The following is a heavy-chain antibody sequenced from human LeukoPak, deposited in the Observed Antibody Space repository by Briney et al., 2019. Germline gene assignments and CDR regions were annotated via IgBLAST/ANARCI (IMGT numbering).Heavy chain of an antibody. D-gene: IGHD1-26*01. CDR1: GASITSGDW. Sequence: QTLSLTCTVSGASITSGDWYWSWIRQSPGKALEWLALIYWDDDKRYSPSLKSRLTIAKDTSKNQVVLTMTNMDPVDTATYYCAHIRGGSYYIDYW. V-gene: IGHV2-5*08. J-gene: IGHJ4*01. CDR2: IYWDDDK. CDR3: AHIRGGSYYIDY.